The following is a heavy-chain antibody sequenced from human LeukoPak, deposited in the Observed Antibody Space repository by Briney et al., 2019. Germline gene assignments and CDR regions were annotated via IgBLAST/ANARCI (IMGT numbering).Heavy chain of an antibody. J-gene: IGHJ4*02. Sequence: GASVKVSCKASGYTFTGYYMHWVRQAPGQGLEWMGWINPNSGGTNYAQTFQGWVTMTRDTSISTAYMELSRLRSDDTAVYYCARDGSVTPGYFDYWGQGTLVTVSS. CDR2: INPNSGGT. CDR3: ARDGSVTPGYFDY. V-gene: IGHV1-2*04. CDR1: GYTFTGYY. D-gene: IGHD4-23*01.